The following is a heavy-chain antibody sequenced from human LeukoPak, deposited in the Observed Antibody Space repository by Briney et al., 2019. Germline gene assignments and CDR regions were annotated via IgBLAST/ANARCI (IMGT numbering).Heavy chain of an antibody. D-gene: IGHD3-22*01. CDR3: ARDLWNFYDDSGYYRDFDS. J-gene: IGHJ5*01. V-gene: IGHV1-18*01. Sequence: GASVKVSCKATSRISWVRQAPGQGLEWMGWIGSYGGDTYYAQKFQGRVTGTTDTSTSTVYMELRSLRSDDTAVYYCARDLWNFYDDSGYYRDFDSWGQGTLVTVSS. CDR1: TSR. CDR2: IGSYGGDT.